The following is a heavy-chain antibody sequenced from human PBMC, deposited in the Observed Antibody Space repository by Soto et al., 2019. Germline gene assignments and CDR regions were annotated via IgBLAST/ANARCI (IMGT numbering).Heavy chain of an antibody. CDR3: ARGRTPEYSTMKLSY. J-gene: IGHJ4*02. V-gene: IGHV3-30*04. D-gene: IGHD6-13*01. CDR1: GFTFSSYA. Sequence: QVQLVESGGGVVQPGRSLRLSCAASGFTFSSYAFYWVRQAPGKGLEWVAVISYDGSNKYYPDSVKGRFTISRDNSKNTLYLHTNSLRAEDTAGYYWARGRTPEYSTMKLSYWGQGTLVTVSS. CDR2: ISYDGSNK.